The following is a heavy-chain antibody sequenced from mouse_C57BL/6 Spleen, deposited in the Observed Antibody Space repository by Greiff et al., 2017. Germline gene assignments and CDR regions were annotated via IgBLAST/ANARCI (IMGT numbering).Heavy chain of an antibody. CDR3: ARGRAYYSNPLAMDY. V-gene: IGHV1-69*01. Sequence: VQLQQPGAELVMPGASVKLSCKASGYTFTSYWMHWVKQRPGQGLEWIGEIDPSDSYTNYNQKFKGKSTLTVDKSSSTAYMQLSSLTSEDSAVYYCARGRAYYSNPLAMDYWGQGTSVTVSS. CDR1: GYTFTSYW. CDR2: IDPSDSYT. J-gene: IGHJ4*01. D-gene: IGHD2-5*01.